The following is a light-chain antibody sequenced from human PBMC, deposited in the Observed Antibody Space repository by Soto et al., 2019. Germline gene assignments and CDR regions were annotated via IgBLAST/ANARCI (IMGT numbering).Light chain of an antibody. V-gene: IGKV1-9*01. CDR3: QQLNIYPLT. Sequence: DIQLTQSPSFLSASVGVRVTLTCRASQVIARYLAWYQQKPGQVPKLLIYAASTLQSGVPARFSGSGSGTEFTLTISSLQPEDFATYYCQQLNIYPLTFGGGTKVDNK. CDR1: QVIARY. CDR2: AAS. J-gene: IGKJ4*01.